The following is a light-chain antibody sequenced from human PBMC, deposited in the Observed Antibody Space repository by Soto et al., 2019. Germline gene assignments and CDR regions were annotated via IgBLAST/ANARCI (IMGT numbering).Light chain of an antibody. J-gene: IGKJ3*01. CDR3: LQDYSYPLT. CDR2: GAS. V-gene: IGKV1-6*01. Sequence: AIQMTQSPSSLSASVGDRVTITCRASQGIKNDLGWYQQKPGKAPKLLISGASSLQSGVPSRFSGGGSGTDFTLTISYRQPEDFATYYCLQDYSYPLTFGPGTKVDIK. CDR1: QGIKND.